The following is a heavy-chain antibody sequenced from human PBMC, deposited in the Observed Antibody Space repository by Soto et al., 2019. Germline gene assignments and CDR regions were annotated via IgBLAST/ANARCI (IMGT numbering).Heavy chain of an antibody. Sequence: SETLSLTCTVSGGSISSHYWGWVRQPPGKGLEWIGYIYYSGGINYNPSLESRVTISLDTSKTQFSLKLNSVTAADTAVYYCARSDYGDYVTYYYYMDVWGKGTTVTVSS. D-gene: IGHD4-17*01. CDR1: GGSISSHY. CDR2: IYYSGGI. V-gene: IGHV4-59*11. J-gene: IGHJ6*03. CDR3: ARSDYGDYVTYYYYMDV.